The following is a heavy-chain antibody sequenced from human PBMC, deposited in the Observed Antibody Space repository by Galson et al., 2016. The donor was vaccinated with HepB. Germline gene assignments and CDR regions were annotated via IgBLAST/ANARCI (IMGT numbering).Heavy chain of an antibody. CDR3: ARQYGGGAHHCDS. CDR1: GISLNNYW. Sequence: SLRLSCAVSGISLNNYWMHWVRQVPGKGLESISYISTSGITIYYADSVKGRFTISRDNAKNLLYLQMNSLRAEDTAVYYCARQYGGGAHHCDSWGHGTLVTVSS. V-gene: IGHV3-11*01. J-gene: IGHJ5*01. CDR2: ISTSGITI. D-gene: IGHD3-16*01.